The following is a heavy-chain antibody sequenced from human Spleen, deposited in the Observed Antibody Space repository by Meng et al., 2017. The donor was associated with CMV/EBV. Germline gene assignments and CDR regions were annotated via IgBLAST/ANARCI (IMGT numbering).Heavy chain of an antibody. CDR3: ARVHCSSTSCYHNWFDP. Sequence: SETLSLTCTVSGGSVSSGSYYWSWIRQPPGKGLEWIGYIYYSGSTNYNPSLKSRVTISVDTSKNQFSLKLSSVTAADTAVYYCARVHCSSTSCYHNWFDPWGQGTLVTVSS. CDR1: GGSVSSGSYY. J-gene: IGHJ5*02. V-gene: IGHV4-61*01. D-gene: IGHD2-2*01. CDR2: IYYSGST.